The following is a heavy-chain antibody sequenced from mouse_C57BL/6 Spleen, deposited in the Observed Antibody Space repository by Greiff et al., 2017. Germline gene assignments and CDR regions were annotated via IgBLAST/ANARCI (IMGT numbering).Heavy chain of an antibody. D-gene: IGHD2-12*01. CDR1: GFTFSSYA. V-gene: IGHV5-4*01. CDR2: ISDGGSYT. J-gene: IGHJ1*03. CDR3: ARVRSYDDRYFDV. Sequence: VQLKESGGGLVKPGGSLKLSCAASGFTFSSYAMSWVRQTPEKRLEWVATISDGGSYTYYPDNVKGRFTISRDNAKNNLYLQMSHLKSEDTAMYYGARVRSYDDRYFDVWGTGTTVTVSS.